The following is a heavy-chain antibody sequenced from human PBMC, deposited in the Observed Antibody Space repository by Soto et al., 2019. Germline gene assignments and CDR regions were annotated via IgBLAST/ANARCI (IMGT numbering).Heavy chain of an antibody. D-gene: IGHD3-9*01. CDR3: ASFNYDILTALDY. CDR2: IFYSGNT. V-gene: IGHV4-30-4*01. J-gene: IGHJ4*02. CDR1: GCSISSGYYY. Sequence: SETLSHTCTVSGCSISSGYYYWCWILQPPGKGLEWIGSIFYSGNTHYNPALRSRLTISVDTSKNQFSLKLSSVTAADTAVYYCASFNYDILTALDYWGQGTLVTVSS.